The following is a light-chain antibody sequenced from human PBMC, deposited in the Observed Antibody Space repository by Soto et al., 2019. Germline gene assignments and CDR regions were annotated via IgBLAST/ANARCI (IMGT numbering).Light chain of an antibody. V-gene: IGLV1-44*01. Sequence: QSVLTQPPPASWTPRQRGTISCSGGSSNIGTNAVNWYQQLPGTAPKLLIYNNNQRPSGVPDRFSGSKSGTSASLAISGLQSEDEADYYCAAWDDSLNGYVFGTGTKVTV. CDR2: NNN. CDR1: SSNIGTNA. J-gene: IGLJ1*01. CDR3: AAWDDSLNGYV.